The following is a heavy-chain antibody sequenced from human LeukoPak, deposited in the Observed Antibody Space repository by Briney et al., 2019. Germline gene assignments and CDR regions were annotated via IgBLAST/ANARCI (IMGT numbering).Heavy chain of an antibody. CDR1: GGTFSSYA. Sequence: SVTVSCTASGGTFSSYAISWVRQAPGQGLEWMGGIIPIFGTANYAQKFQGRVTITADESTSTAYMELSSLGSEDTAVYYCVLHDYGGNSVGGPFDYWGQGTLVTVSS. V-gene: IGHV1-69*13. CDR2: IIPIFGTA. CDR3: VLHDYGGNSVGGPFDY. D-gene: IGHD4-23*01. J-gene: IGHJ4*02.